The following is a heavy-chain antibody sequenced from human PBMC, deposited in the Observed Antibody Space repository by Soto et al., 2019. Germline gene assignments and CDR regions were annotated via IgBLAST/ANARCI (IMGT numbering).Heavy chain of an antibody. D-gene: IGHD3-22*01. V-gene: IGHV1-58*01. CDR2: IVVGSGNT. Sequence: SVKVSCKASGFTFTSSAVQWVRQARGQRLEWIGWIVVGSGNTNYAQKFQERVTITRDMSTSTAYMELSSLRSEDTAVYYCAARTEYYDSSGYPMGFDYWGQGTLVTVSS. CDR3: AARTEYYDSSGYPMGFDY. J-gene: IGHJ4*02. CDR1: GFTFTSSA.